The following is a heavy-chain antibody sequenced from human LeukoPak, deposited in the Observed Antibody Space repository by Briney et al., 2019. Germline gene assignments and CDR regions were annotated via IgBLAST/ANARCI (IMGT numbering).Heavy chain of an antibody. CDR2: IRSSSNII. J-gene: IGHJ3*02. V-gene: IGHV3-48*01. Sequence: GGSLRLSCAASGFTFSSYSMNWVRQAPGKGLEWVSYIRSSSNIIYYADSVKGRFTISRDNSKNTLYLQMNSLRAEDTAVYYCANRGGSSGAFDIWGQGTMVTVSS. CDR1: GFTFSSYS. CDR3: ANRGGSSGAFDI. D-gene: IGHD6-6*01.